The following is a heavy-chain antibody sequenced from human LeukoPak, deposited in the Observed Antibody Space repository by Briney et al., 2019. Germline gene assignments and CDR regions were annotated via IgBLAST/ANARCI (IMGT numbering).Heavy chain of an antibody. Sequence: GGSLRLSCAASGFTFSSYGMHWVRQAPGKGLDWVAVVKDDGSYISYAASVKGRFTISRDNSKNTVVLQMNSLSVDDTAIYYCARQSLGASGLDYWGQGMLVTVSS. CDR1: GFTFSSYG. D-gene: IGHD1-26*01. CDR2: VKDDGSYI. V-gene: IGHV3-30*03. J-gene: IGHJ4*02. CDR3: ARQSLGASGLDY.